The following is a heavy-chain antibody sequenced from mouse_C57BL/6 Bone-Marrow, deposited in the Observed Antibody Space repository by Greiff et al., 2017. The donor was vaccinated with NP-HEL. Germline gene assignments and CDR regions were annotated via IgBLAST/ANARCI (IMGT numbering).Heavy chain of an antibody. J-gene: IGHJ2*01. Sequence: QVQLQQPGTELVKPGASVKLSCKVSGYTFTSYWMHWLKQRPGQGLEWIGNINPNNGGTNDNEKFKTKATLTVDQSSSTAYMQRSSLTSEDSAVYYCARDSGYAFDYWGQGTTLTVSS. D-gene: IGHD3-2*02. V-gene: IGHV1-53*01. CDR3: ARDSGYAFDY. CDR2: INPNNGGT. CDR1: GYTFTSYW.